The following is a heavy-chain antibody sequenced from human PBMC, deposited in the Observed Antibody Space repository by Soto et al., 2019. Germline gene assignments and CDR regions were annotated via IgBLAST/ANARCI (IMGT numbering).Heavy chain of an antibody. CDR3: ARGPMYYYDSSGYLDY. V-gene: IGHV4-59*01. CDR2: IYYSGST. D-gene: IGHD3-22*01. J-gene: IGHJ4*02. Sequence: SETLSLTCTVSGGSISSYYWSWIRQPPGKGLEWIGYIYYSGSTNYNPSLKSRVTISVDTSKNQFSLKLSSVTAADTAVYYCARGPMYYYDSSGYLDYWGQGTLVTVSS. CDR1: GGSISSYY.